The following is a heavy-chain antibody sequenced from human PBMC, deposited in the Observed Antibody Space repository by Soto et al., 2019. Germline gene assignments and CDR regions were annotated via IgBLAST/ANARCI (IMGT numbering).Heavy chain of an antibody. D-gene: IGHD2-15*01. Sequence: ESLKISCTGSGYSFANYWISWVRQMPGKGLEWMGRFSPTDSYTDYNPSFQGHVTISGDKSISTSYVQWSSLKASDTAMYFCARHPYIGGFDIWGQGTTVTVSS. CDR1: GYSFANYW. V-gene: IGHV5-10-1*01. J-gene: IGHJ6*02. CDR3: ARHPYIGGFDI. CDR2: FSPTDSYT.